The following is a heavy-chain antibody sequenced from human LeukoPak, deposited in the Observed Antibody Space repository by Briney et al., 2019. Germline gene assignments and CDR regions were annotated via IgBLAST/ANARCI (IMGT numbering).Heavy chain of an antibody. CDR2: IISSGGTI. V-gene: IGHV3-48*03. J-gene: IGHJ4*02. CDR3: ASNYGSGSYRYFDY. D-gene: IGHD3-10*01. CDR1: GFTFSSYE. Sequence: GGSLRLSCAASGFTFSSYEMNWVRQAPGKGLEWVSYIISSGGTINYADSVKGRFTISRDNAKNSLYLQMNGLRAEDTAVYYCASNYGSGSYRYFDYWGQGTLVTVSS.